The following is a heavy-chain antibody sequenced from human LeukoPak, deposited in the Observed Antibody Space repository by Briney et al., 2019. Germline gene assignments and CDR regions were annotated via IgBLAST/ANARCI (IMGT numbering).Heavy chain of an antibody. D-gene: IGHD6-19*01. CDR2: IYYSGST. V-gene: IGHV4-39*01. CDR1: GGSISSSSYY. J-gene: IGHJ4*02. Sequence: KASETLSLTCTVSGGSISSSSYYWGWIRQPPGKGLEWIGSIYYSGSTYYNPSLKSRVTTSVDTPKNQFSLKLSSVTAADTAVYYCARLRPLVAGTFDFDYWGQGTLVTVSS. CDR3: ARLRPLVAGTFDFDY.